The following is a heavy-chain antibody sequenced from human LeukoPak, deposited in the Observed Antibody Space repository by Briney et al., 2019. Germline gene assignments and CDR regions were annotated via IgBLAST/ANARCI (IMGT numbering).Heavy chain of an antibody. V-gene: IGHV3-33*06. CDR2: IWYDGSNK. CDR3: AKEGSSGYSYYYYMDV. J-gene: IGHJ6*03. D-gene: IGHD6-19*01. CDR1: GFTFSSFG. Sequence: GGSLRLSCAASGFTFSSFGMHWVRQAPGKGQEWVAVIWYDGSNKYYADSVKGRFTISRDNSKNTLYLQMNSLRAEDTAVYYCAKEGSSGYSYYYYMDVWGKGTTVTVSS.